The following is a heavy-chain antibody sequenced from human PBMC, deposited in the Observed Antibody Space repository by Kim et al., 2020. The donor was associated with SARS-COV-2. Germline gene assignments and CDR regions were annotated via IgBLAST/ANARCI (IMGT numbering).Heavy chain of an antibody. CDR2: INHSGSS. Sequence: SETLSLTCAVYGGSFSGYYWSWIRQPPGKGLEWIGEINHSGSSNYNPSLKSRVTISVDTSKNQFSLKLSSVTAADTAVYYCARRASVSRIALIIVDIKGDYFDYWGQGTLVTVSS. D-gene: IGHD3-22*01. CDR1: GGSFSGYY. J-gene: IGHJ4*02. V-gene: IGHV4-34*01. CDR3: ARRASVSRIALIIVDIKGDYFDY.